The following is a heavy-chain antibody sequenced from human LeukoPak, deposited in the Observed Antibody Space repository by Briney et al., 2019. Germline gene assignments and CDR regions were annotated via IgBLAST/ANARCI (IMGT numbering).Heavy chain of an antibody. J-gene: IGHJ4*02. CDR2: LNPKTGDT. V-gene: IGHV1-2*02. CDR1: GYTFTGYY. CDR3: AREGLYSSSSDFDY. Sequence: GASVKVSCKASGYTFTGYYLHWVRQGPGQGLQWMGYLNPKTGDTKYTQKLQGRVTMTRDTSISTAYMELSGPTSDDTAVYYCAREGLYSSSSDFDYWGQGTLVTVSS. D-gene: IGHD6-13*01.